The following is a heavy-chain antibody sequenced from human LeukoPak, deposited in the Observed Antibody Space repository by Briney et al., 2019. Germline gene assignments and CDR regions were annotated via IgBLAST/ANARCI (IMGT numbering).Heavy chain of an antibody. Sequence: SETLSFTCTVSGGSISSYYWSWIRQPPGKGLEWIGYIHYSGGITYYNPSLKSRVTISVDTSKNQFSLSLSSVTAADTAVYYCARITFVVGGYGMDVWGQGTTVTVSS. D-gene: IGHD2-21*01. J-gene: IGHJ6*02. CDR1: GGSISSYY. CDR2: IHYSGGIT. V-gene: IGHV4-59*08. CDR3: ARITFVVGGYGMDV.